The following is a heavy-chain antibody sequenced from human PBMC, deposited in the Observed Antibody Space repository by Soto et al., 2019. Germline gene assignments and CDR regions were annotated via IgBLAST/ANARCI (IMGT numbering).Heavy chain of an antibody. J-gene: IGHJ6*02. D-gene: IGHD5-12*01. V-gene: IGHV1-2*04. CDR3: ARSRGYDFGYYYYGMDV. CDR2: INPNSGGT. CDR1: GYTFTGYY. Sequence: QVQLVQSGAEVKKPGASVKVSCKASGYTFTGYYMHWVRQAPGQGLEWTGWINPNSGGTNYAQKFQGWVTMTRDTSISTAYMELSRLRSDDTAVYYCARSRGYDFGYYYYGMDVWGQGTTVTVSS.